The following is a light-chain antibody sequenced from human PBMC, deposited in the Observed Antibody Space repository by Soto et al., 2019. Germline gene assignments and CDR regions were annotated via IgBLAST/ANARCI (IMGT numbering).Light chain of an antibody. Sequence: QPVLTQPPSVSGAPGQRVTISCTGSSTNIGAGYDVQWYQQFSGKAPKLLISGSTNRRSGVPDRFSGSESGTSASLTITGLQAEDEAEYHCQSYDSSLSAKVFGGGTKLTVL. J-gene: IGLJ3*02. CDR2: GST. CDR1: STNIGAGYD. CDR3: QSYDSSLSAKV. V-gene: IGLV1-40*01.